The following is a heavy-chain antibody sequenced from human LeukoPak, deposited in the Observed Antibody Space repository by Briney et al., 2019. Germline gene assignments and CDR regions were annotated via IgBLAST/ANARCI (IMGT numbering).Heavy chain of an antibody. D-gene: IGHD3-9*01. J-gene: IGHJ3*02. V-gene: IGHV1-24*01. CDR3: ATPTHLSDNDAFDI. CDR2: FDPEDGET. Sequence: GGSLRLSCAASGFTFSTYSMNWVRQAPGKGLEWMGGFDPEDGETIYAQKFQGRVTMTEDTSTDTAYMELSSLRSEDTAVYYCATPTHLSDNDAFDIWGQGTMVTVSS. CDR1: GFTFSTYS.